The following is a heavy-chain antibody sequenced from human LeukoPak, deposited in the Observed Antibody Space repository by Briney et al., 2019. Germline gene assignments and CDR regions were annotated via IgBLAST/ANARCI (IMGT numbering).Heavy chain of an antibody. V-gene: IGHV1-24*01. Sequence: ASVKVPCKVSGYTLTELSMHWVRQAPGKGLEWMGGFDPEDGETIYAQKFQGRVTMTEDTSTDTAYMELSSLRSEDTAVYYCATDPYYYDSSGYQYWGQGTLVTVSS. CDR3: ATDPYYYDSSGYQY. D-gene: IGHD3-22*01. CDR1: GYTLTELS. J-gene: IGHJ4*02. CDR2: FDPEDGET.